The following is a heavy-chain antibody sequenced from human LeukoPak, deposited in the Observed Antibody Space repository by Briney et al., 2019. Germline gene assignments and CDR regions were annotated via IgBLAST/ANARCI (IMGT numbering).Heavy chain of an antibody. CDR3: ARQSLYDSSGCPEVGDYYYMDV. J-gene: IGHJ6*03. V-gene: IGHV5-51*01. D-gene: IGHD3-22*01. Sequence: GESLKISCKGSGYSFTSYWIGWVRQMPGKGLEWMGIIYPGDSDTRYSPSFQGQVTISADKSISTAYLQWGSLKASDTAMYYCARQSLYDSSGCPEVGDYYYMDVWGKGTTVTVSS. CDR2: IYPGDSDT. CDR1: GYSFTSYW.